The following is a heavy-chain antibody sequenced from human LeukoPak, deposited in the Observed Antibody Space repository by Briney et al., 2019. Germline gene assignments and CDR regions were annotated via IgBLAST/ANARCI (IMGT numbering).Heavy chain of an antibody. CDR3: ARVDDLDAFDI. Sequence: TGGSLRLSCAASGFTFSSSAMSWVRQVPGKGLEWVSGISASGGSTSYADSVKGRFTISRDNSKNTLYLQMNSLRPEDTAVYYCARVDDLDAFDIWGQGTMVTVSS. CDR1: GFTFSSSA. V-gene: IGHV3-23*01. J-gene: IGHJ3*02. D-gene: IGHD2-2*03. CDR2: ISASGGST.